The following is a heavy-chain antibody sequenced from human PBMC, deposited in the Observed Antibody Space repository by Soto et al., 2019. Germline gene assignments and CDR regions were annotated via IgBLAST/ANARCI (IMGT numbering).Heavy chain of an antibody. Sequence: GGSLRLSCAASGFIFEKFGMSWVRQAPGKGLEWISSISGSGFKKYYAGSVKGRFTISRDNSKSTVYLELNNLSAEDTAVYHCAKNQGVELVPLATVDWFDPWGQGSVVTVSS. J-gene: IGHJ5*02. CDR1: GFIFEKFG. D-gene: IGHD1-26*01. V-gene: IGHV3-23*01. CDR3: AKNQGVELVPLATVDWFDP. CDR2: ISGSGFKK.